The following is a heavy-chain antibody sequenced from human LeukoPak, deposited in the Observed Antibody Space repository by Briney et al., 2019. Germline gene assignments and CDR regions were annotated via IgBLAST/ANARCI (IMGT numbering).Heavy chain of an antibody. CDR3: AHRLDYDFWSGNNWFDP. Sequence: SGPTLANPTQTLTLTGTFTGFSLSTRGVGVGWIRQPPAKAVEWIAAIYWDDDKRYSPSLKSRLTITKDTSKNQMVLTMTNMDPVDTATYYCAHRLDYDFWSGNNWFDPWGQGTLVTVSS. V-gene: IGHV2-5*02. CDR1: GFSLSTRGVG. J-gene: IGHJ5*02. D-gene: IGHD3-3*01. CDR2: IYWDDDK.